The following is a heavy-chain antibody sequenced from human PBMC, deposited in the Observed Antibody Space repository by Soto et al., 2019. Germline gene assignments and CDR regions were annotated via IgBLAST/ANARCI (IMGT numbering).Heavy chain of an antibody. CDR1: GGSFTSNNW. J-gene: IGHJ4*02. Sequence: SETQSLTCAVSGGSFTSNNWWTWVRQPPGQGLEWIGEIYRTGSTNYNPSLKSRVTISLDKSENQFSLKVTSLTAADTAVYYCASRDPGTSVDYWGQGTLVTVSS. D-gene: IGHD1-7*01. CDR2: IYRTGST. CDR3: ASRDPGTSVDY. V-gene: IGHV4-4*02.